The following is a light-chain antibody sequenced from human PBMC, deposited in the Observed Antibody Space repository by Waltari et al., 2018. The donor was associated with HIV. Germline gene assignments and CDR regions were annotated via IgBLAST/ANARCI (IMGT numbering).Light chain of an antibody. Sequence: QSALTQPASVSGFLGQSINISCTGISTDSRFYQYVSWYQQYPGKIPTLIIFGINNRPSGVPDPFSGSRSGNSASLTFSGLQSGDEAHYYCASNRLDYTLIFGGGTKLTVL. CDR1: STDSRFYQY. CDR3: ASNRLDYTLI. V-gene: IGLV2-14*03. J-gene: IGLJ2*01. CDR2: GIN.